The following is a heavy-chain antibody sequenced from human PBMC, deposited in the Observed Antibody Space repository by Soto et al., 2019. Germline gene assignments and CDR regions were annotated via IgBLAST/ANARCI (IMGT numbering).Heavy chain of an antibody. Sequence: SATLSLTCTVSGGSISSSSYYWGWIRQPPGKGLEWIGSIYYSGSTYHNPSLKSRVTISVDTSKNQFSLKLSSVTAADTAVYYCARHGITIFGVVTRNFDYWGQGTLVTVSS. CDR1: GGSISSSSYY. CDR2: IYYSGST. D-gene: IGHD3-3*01. J-gene: IGHJ4*02. V-gene: IGHV4-39*01. CDR3: ARHGITIFGVVTRNFDY.